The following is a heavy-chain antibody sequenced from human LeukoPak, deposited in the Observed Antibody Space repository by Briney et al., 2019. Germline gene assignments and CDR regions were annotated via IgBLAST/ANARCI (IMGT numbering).Heavy chain of an antibody. CDR2: ISGSGGST. D-gene: IGHD2-21*01. J-gene: IGHJ5*02. CDR3: AKIGAYCAGDCYSRWFDP. CDR1: GFTFSSYA. Sequence: PGGSLRLSCAASGFTFSSYAMSWVRQAPGKGLEWVSAISGSGGSTYYADSVKGRFTISRDNSKNTLYLQMNSLRAEDTAVYYCAKIGAYCAGDCYSRWFDPWGQGTLVTVSS. V-gene: IGHV3-23*01.